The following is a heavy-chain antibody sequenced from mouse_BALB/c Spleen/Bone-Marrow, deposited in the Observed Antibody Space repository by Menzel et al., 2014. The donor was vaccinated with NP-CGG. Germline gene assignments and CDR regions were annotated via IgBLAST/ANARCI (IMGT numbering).Heavy chain of an antibody. D-gene: IGHD4-1*01. V-gene: IGHV1-69*02. J-gene: IGHJ4*01. CDR1: GYTFTRYW. CDR3: TRRLTGSYAMDY. Sequence: VQLQQSGAELVRPGASVKLSCKASGYTFTRYWINWVKQRPGQGLEWIGNIYPSDSYTNYNQKFKDKATLTVDKSSSTAYMQLSSPTSEDSAVYYCTRRLTGSYAMDYWGQGTSVTVSS. CDR2: IYPSDSYT.